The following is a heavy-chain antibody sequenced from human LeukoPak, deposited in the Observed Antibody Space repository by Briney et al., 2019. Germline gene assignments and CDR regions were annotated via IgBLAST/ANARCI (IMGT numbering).Heavy chain of an antibody. V-gene: IGHV1-18*01. CDR2: ISAYNGET. J-gene: IGHJ4*02. CDR1: GYTFTSYG. D-gene: IGHD5-18*01. CDR3: AREGGYSNAYAFDY. Sequence: ASVKVSCKASGYTFTSYGISWARQAPGQGLEWMGWISAYNGETNYAQKAQGRVTMTTDTSTSTAYMELRSLRSDDTAVYYCAREGGYSNAYAFDYWGQGTLVTVSS.